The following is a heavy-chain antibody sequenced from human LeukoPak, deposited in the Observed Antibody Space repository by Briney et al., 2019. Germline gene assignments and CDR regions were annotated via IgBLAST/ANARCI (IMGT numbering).Heavy chain of an antibody. Sequence: GGSLRLSCAASGFTFSSYAMNWVRQAPGKGLQWVSGISGSGGSTYYADSVKGGFTISRDNSKNMLYLQMNSLRAEDTAVYYCAKDRYSNYGNWFDPWGQGTLVTVFS. CDR2: ISGSGGST. J-gene: IGHJ5*02. V-gene: IGHV3-23*01. CDR1: GFTFSSYA. CDR3: AKDRYSNYGNWFDP. D-gene: IGHD4-11*01.